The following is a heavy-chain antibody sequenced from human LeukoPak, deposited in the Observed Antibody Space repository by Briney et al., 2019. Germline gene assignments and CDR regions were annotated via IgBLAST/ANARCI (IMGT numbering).Heavy chain of an antibody. CDR3: ARDLVSGYGDY. D-gene: IGHD5-12*01. Sequence: PGRSLRLSCAASGLTFSSYGMHWVRQAPGKGLEWVAVIWYDGSNKYYADSVKGRFTISRDNSKNTLYLQMNSPRAEDTAVYYCARDLVSGYGDYWGQGTLVTVSS. CDR1: GLTFSSYG. J-gene: IGHJ4*02. CDR2: IWYDGSNK. V-gene: IGHV3-33*01.